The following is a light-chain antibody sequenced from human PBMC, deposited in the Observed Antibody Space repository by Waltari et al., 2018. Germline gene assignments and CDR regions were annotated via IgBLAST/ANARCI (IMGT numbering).Light chain of an antibody. CDR1: QGIGTY. Sequence: DIQMTQSPSSLSASVGDRVTITCRASQGIGTYLHWYLQKPGKAPKLLIYGASSLQSGVPSRFSGSGSGTDFTLTITSLQPEDFATYYCQQSYSTPHTFGQGTKLQIK. CDR3: QQSYSTPHT. V-gene: IGKV1-39*01. CDR2: GAS. J-gene: IGKJ2*01.